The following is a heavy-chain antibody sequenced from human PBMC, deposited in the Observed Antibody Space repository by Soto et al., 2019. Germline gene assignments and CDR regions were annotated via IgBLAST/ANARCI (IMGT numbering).Heavy chain of an antibody. Sequence: GGSLRLSCAASGFTFSIYSINWVRQAPGKGLEWVSYISSSSSTIYYADSVKGRFTISRDNAKNSLYLQMNSLRDEDTAVYYCARGGYXSSTSCYRLYYYYGMDVWGQGTTVTVSS. CDR3: ARGGYXSSTSCYRLYYYYGMDV. CDR1: GFTFSIYS. D-gene: IGHD2-2*01. CDR2: ISSSSSTI. V-gene: IGHV3-48*02. J-gene: IGHJ6*02.